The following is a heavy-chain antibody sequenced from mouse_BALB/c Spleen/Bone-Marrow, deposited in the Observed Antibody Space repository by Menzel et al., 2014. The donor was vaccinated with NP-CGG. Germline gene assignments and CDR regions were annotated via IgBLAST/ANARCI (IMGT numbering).Heavy chain of an antibody. CDR2: IWSDGST. CDR1: GFFLTSYG. Sequence: QVQLKQSGPGLVQPLQSLSITCTVSGFFLTSYGVHWVRQSPGKGLEWLGVIWSDGSTDYNAAFISRLNISKDNSKSQIFFKMNSLQPNDTAIYFCARRDGYLFAYWGQGTLVTVSA. CDR3: ARRDGYLFAY. J-gene: IGHJ3*01. V-gene: IGHV2-2*02. D-gene: IGHD2-3*01.